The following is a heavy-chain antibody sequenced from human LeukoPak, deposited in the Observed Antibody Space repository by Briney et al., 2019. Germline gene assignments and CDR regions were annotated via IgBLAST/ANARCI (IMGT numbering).Heavy chain of an antibody. D-gene: IGHD3-10*01. CDR3: ERTVLWFPYGGVDP. J-gene: IGHJ5*02. CDR2: INHSGST. V-gene: IGHV4-34*01. CDR1: GGSFSGYY. Sequence: KPSETLSLTCAVYGGSFSGYYWSWIRQPPGKGLEWIGEINHSGSTNYNPSLKSRVTISVDTSKNQFSLKLSSVTAADTAVYYCERTVLWFPYGGVDPWGQGTLVTVSS.